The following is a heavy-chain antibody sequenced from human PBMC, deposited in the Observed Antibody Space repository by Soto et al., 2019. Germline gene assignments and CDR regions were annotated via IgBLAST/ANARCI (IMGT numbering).Heavy chain of an antibody. J-gene: IGHJ6*02. CDR3: ARDSYSSSWSPYYYYYGMDV. Sequence: QVQLVQSGAEVKKPGASVKVSCKASGYTFTGYYMHWVRQAPGQGLEWMGWINPNSGGTNYAKKFQGRVTMTRDTSISTAYMELSRLRSDDTAVYYCARDSYSSSWSPYYYYYGMDVWGQGTTVTVSS. CDR2: INPNSGGT. CDR1: GYTFTGYY. D-gene: IGHD6-13*01. V-gene: IGHV1-2*02.